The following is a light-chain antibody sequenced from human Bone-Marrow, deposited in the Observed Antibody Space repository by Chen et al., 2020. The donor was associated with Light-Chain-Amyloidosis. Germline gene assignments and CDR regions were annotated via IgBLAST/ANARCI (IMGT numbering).Light chain of an antibody. CDR3: SSYRSSRNDWV. CDR1: SSHVASYNY. Sequence: QPALTQPASVSGSPGQSITISCSGTSSHVASYNYVSWYPQLPVKDPKLMIYKVSNRPSGVSNRVSGSKSGNTAALTISGLQAEDEADYYCSSYRSSRNDWVFGGGTKLTVL. V-gene: IGLV2-14*01. J-gene: IGLJ3*02. CDR2: KVS.